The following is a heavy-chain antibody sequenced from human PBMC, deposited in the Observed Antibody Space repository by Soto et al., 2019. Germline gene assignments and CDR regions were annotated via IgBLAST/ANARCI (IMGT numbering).Heavy chain of an antibody. CDR1: GFTFSSYA. CDR3: AKGFGTSAGIFDY. CDR2: SGRDGST. D-gene: IGHD3-16*01. Sequence: GGSLRLSCAASGFTFSSYAMSWVRQAPGKGLEWVSSGRDGSTYYADSVKGRFTISRDNSKNMLFLQMNSLRADDTAVYYCAKGFGTSAGIFDYWGQGALVTVSS. V-gene: IGHV3-23*01. J-gene: IGHJ4*02.